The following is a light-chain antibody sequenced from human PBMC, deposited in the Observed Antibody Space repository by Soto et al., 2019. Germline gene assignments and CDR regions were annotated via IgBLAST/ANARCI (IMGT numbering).Light chain of an antibody. J-gene: IGLJ2*01. CDR3: SSQTGSATVL. CDR2: EVS. CDR1: SSDVGAYKF. Sequence: QSALTQPASVSGSPGQSITISCTGTSSDVGAYKFVSWYQQFPGKAPKLMIYEVSNRPSGVSDRFSGSKSGNTASLIISGHRAEDEADYYCSSQTGSATVLFGGGTKVTVL. V-gene: IGLV2-14*01.